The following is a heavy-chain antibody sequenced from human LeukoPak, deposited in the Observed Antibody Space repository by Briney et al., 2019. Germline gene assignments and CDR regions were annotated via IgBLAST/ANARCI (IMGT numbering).Heavy chain of an antibody. V-gene: IGHV3-74*01. CDR3: ARDMDDSSGYAFDY. CDR1: GFTFSSYW. D-gene: IGHD3-22*01. J-gene: IGHJ4*02. CDR2: INSDGSST. Sequence: GSLRLSCAASGFTFSSYWMHWVRHAPGKGLVWVSRINSDGSSTSNADSVKGRFTISRDNAKNTLYLQMNSLRAEDTAVYYCARDMDDSSGYAFDYWGQGSLVTVSS.